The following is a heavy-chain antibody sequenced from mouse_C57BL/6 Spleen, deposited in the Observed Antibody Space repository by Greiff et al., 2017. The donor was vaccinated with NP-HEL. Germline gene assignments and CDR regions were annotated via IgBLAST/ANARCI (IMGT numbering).Heavy chain of an antibody. CDR3: ARGGYSSGYVGYAMDY. Sequence: QVQLQQSGAELVKPGASVKISCKASGYAFSSYWMNWVKQRPGKGLEWIGQIYPGDGDTNYNGKFKGKATLTADKSSSTAYMQLSSLTSEDSAVYFCARGGYSSGYVGYAMDYWGQGTSVTVSS. J-gene: IGHJ4*01. CDR2: IYPGDGDT. V-gene: IGHV1-80*01. CDR1: GYAFSSYW. D-gene: IGHD3-2*02.